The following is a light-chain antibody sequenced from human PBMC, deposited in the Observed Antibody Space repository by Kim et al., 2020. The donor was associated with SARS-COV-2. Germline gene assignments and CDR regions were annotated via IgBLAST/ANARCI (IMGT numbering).Light chain of an antibody. J-gene: IGKJ1*01. CDR3: QQYDSYPRT. Sequence: DIQMTQSPSLVSASVGDTVTITCRASQGISSWLAWYQQKPEKAIKSLIYAASSLQSGVPSRFSGSGSGTDFTLTINSLQPEDFATYYCQQYDSYPRTFGQGTKVEIK. CDR2: AAS. V-gene: IGKV1D-16*01. CDR1: QGISSW.